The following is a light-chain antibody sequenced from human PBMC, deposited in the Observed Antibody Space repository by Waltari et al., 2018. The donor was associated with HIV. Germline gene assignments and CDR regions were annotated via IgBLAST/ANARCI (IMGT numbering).Light chain of an antibody. J-gene: IGKJ1*01. CDR1: QSVSSSY. CDR3: QQDYNLPWT. Sequence: EIVMTQSPATLSLSPGERATLSCWASQSVSSSYLSWYQQRPGQTPRLLIYGASTRATGIPARFSGSGSGTDFTLTISSLQPEDFAVYYCQQDYNLPWTFDQGTKVEIK. CDR2: GAS. V-gene: IGKV3D-7*01.